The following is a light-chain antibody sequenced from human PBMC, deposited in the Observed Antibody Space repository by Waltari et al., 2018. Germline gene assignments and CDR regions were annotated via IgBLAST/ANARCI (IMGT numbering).Light chain of an antibody. CDR3: SSYTSSSTWV. CDR2: EVS. V-gene: IGLV2-14*01. J-gene: IGLJ3*02. CDR1: SSDVGIYNY. Sequence: QSALTQPASVSGSPGQSISISCTGTSSDVGIYNYVYWYQQYPGKAPKLMIYEVSNRPSGVSNRFSGSKSGNTASLTISGLQAEDEADYYCSSYTSSSTWVFGGGTKLTVL.